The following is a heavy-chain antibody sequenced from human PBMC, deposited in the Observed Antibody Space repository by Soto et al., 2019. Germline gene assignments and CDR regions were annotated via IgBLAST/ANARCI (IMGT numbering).Heavy chain of an antibody. J-gene: IGHJ4*02. CDR3: ARVGGGYYYDSSGYYFDY. V-gene: IGHV1-69*13. CDR2: IIPIFGTA. D-gene: IGHD3-22*01. CDR1: GGTFSSYA. Sequence: SVKVSCKASGGTFSSYAISWVRQAPGQGLEWMGGIIPIFGTANYAQKFQGRVTITADESTSTAYMELSSLRSEDTAVYYCARVGGGYYYDSSGYYFDYWGQGTLVTVSS.